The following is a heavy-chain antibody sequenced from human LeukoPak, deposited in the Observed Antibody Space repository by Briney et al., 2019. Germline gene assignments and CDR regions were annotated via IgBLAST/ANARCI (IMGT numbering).Heavy chain of an antibody. D-gene: IGHD6-13*01. CDR3: ARGDSSSWFFGAFDI. CDR2: IYHSGST. CDR1: GGSISSGGYY. Sequence: SQTLSLTCTVSGGSISSGGYYWSWIRQPPGKGLEWIGYIYHSGSTYYNPSLKSRVTISVDRSKNQFSLKLSSVTAADTAVYYCARGDSSSWFFGAFDIWGQGTMVTVSS. J-gene: IGHJ3*02. V-gene: IGHV4-30-2*01.